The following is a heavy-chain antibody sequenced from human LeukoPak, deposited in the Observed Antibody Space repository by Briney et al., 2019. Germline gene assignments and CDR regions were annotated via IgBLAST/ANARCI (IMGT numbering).Heavy chain of an antibody. CDR1: GFTVSSNY. V-gene: IGHV3-49*04. J-gene: IGHJ6*02. D-gene: IGHD3-10*01. Sequence: QSGGSLRLSCAASGFTVSSNYMSWVRQAPGKGLEWVGFIRSKAYGGTTEYAASVKGRFTISRDDSKSIAYLQMNSLKTEDTAVYYCTRVVRYYYGSESYYYYYYGMDVWGQGTTVTVSS. CDR3: TRVVRYYYGSESYYYYYYGMDV. CDR2: IRSKAYGGTT.